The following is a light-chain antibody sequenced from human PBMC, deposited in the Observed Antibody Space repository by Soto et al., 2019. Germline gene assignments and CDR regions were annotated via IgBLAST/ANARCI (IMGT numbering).Light chain of an antibody. Sequence: QSVLTQPASVSGSPGQSITISCTGTSSDVGNYIFVSWYRQHPVKAPKLMIYDINNRPSGVSNRFSGSKSGNTASLTISGLQAEDEADYYCVSYTTSASYVFGTGTKVTVL. CDR2: DIN. J-gene: IGLJ1*01. V-gene: IGLV2-14*01. CDR1: SSDVGNYIF. CDR3: VSYTTSASYV.